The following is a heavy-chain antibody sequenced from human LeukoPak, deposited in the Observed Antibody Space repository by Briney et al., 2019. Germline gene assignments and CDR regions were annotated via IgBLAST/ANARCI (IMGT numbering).Heavy chain of an antibody. CDR2: ISYDGSNK. CDR3: ARDSLLRYFDWLAA. D-gene: IGHD3-9*01. CDR1: GFTFGSYG. V-gene: IGHV3-30*03. J-gene: IGHJ5*02. Sequence: GGSLRLSWAASGFTFGSYGMHWVRKAQGKGLEWVAVISYDGSNKYYADSVKGRFTISRDNSKNTLYLQMNSLRAEDTAVYYCARDSLLRYFDWLAAWGQGTLVTVSS.